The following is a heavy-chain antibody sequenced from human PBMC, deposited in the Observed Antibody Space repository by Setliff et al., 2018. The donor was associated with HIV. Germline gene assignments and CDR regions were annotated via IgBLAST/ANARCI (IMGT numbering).Heavy chain of an antibody. CDR2: IWFDGNKK. D-gene: IGHD3-10*01. CDR1: GFSFSTYG. CDR3: AKEFEDLSGAY. V-gene: IGHV3-30*02. Sequence: GSLRLSCAAPGFSFSTYGMHWVRQAPGRGLEWVAIIWFDGNKKYYADSVKGRFTISSDNSKNTLYLQMNSLRAEDTATYYCAKEFEDLSGAYWGQGTLVTVSS. J-gene: IGHJ4*02.